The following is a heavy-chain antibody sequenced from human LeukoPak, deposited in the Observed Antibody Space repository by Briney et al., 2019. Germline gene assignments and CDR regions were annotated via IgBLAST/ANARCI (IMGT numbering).Heavy chain of an antibody. CDR2: IYSGGST. D-gene: IGHD2-15*01. CDR3: ARGYCSGGSCYSEYFQH. Sequence: GGSLLLSCAASGFTVSSNYMSWVRQAPGKGLEWVSVIYSGGSTYYADSVKGRFTISRDNSKNTLYLQMNSLRAEDTAVYYCARGYCSGGSCYSEYFQHWGQGTLVTVSS. CDR1: GFTVSSNY. J-gene: IGHJ1*01. V-gene: IGHV3-66*01.